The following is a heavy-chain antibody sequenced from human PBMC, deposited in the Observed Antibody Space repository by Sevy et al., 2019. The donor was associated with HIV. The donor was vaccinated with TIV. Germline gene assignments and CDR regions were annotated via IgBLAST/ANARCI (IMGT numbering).Heavy chain of an antibody. D-gene: IGHD3-9*01. CDR1: GGSISSYY. Sequence: SETLSLTCTVSGGSISSYYWSWIRQPPGKGLEWIGYIYYSGSTNYNPSLKSRVTISVDTSKNQFSLKLSSVTAADTAVYYCARGPSYYDILTGYFRNWFDPWGQGTLVTVSS. J-gene: IGHJ5*02. CDR3: ARGPSYYDILTGYFRNWFDP. CDR2: IYYSGST. V-gene: IGHV4-59*13.